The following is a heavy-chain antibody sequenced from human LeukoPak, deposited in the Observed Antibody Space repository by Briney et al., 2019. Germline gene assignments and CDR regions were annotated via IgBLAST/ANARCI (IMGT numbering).Heavy chain of an antibody. V-gene: IGHV3-33*06. Sequence: GGSLRLSCAAPGFTFRSYGMHWVRQAPGKGLEWVAVIWYDGSNKYCADSVKGRFTISRDNSKNTLYLEMSSLRAEDTAVYYCAKVDYDSSGYYPWGAFDIWGQGTVVTVSS. CDR2: IWYDGSNK. CDR3: AKVDYDSSGYYPWGAFDI. D-gene: IGHD3-22*01. CDR1: GFTFRSYG. J-gene: IGHJ3*02.